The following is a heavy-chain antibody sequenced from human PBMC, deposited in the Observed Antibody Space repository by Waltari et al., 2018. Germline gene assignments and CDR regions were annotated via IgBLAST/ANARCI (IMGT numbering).Heavy chain of an antibody. CDR2: IYTSGST. D-gene: IGHD6-19*01. CDR3: ARGPNRASRSSGWSRHMDV. J-gene: IGHJ6*03. CDR1: GGSISSYY. Sequence: QVQLQESGPGLVKPSETLSLTCTVSGGSISSYYWSWIRQPAGKGLEWIGRIYTSGSTNYNPSLKSRVTMSVDTSKNQFSLKLSSVTAADTAVYYCARGPNRASRSSGWSRHMDVWGKGTTVTVSS. V-gene: IGHV4-4*07.